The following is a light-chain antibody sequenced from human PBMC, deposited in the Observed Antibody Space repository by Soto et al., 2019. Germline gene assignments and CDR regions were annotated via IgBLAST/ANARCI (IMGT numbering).Light chain of an antibody. CDR2: GAS. CDR3: QQYSSYPRT. Sequence: IVLTQSPGTLSLSPGERATLSCRASQTVSTTSLAWYQQKPGQAPRLLIYGASSRASDIPDRFSGSGSGTDFTLTISRLEPEDFAVYYCQQYSSYPRTFGGGTKVDIK. V-gene: IGKV3-20*01. J-gene: IGKJ4*01. CDR1: QTVSTTS.